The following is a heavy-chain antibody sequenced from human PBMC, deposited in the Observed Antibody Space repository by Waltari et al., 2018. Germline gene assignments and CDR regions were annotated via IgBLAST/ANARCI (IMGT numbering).Heavy chain of an antibody. V-gene: IGHV3-9*01. D-gene: IGHD3-9*01. J-gene: IGHJ4*02. CDR1: GFTFDDHA. Sequence: EVQLVESGGGLVQPGRSLRLSCAGSGFTFDDHAMHWVRQVPGKGLEWVSGISGNRGSIGYVDSVKGRFTISRDNAKKSLYLQMNNLRTEDTAFYYCTKDYQGAVTGLKGLGYFDYWGQGILVTVSS. CDR3: TKDYQGAVTGLKGLGYFDY. CDR2: ISGNRGSI.